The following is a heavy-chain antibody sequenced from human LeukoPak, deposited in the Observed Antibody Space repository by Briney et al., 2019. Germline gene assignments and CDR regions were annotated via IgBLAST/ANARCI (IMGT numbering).Heavy chain of an antibody. D-gene: IGHD2-2*01. V-gene: IGHV1-2*02. CDR2: INPNSGGT. CDR3: ARTRGYCSSTSCYGGAFDI. Sequence: ASVKVSCKASGYTFIGYYMHWVRQAPGQGLEWMGWINPNSGGTNYAQKFQGRVTMTRDTSISTAYMELSRLRSDDTAVYYCARTRGYCSSTSCYGGAFDIWGQGTMVTVSS. CDR1: GYTFIGYY. J-gene: IGHJ3*02.